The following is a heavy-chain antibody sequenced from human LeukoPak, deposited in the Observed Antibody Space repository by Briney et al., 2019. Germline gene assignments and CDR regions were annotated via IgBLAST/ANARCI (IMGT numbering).Heavy chain of an antibody. CDR1: GGSISSSSYY. CDR3: ARVIAAAVSHWFDP. J-gene: IGHJ5*02. CDR2: IYYSGST. Sequence: SSETLSLTCTVSGGSISSSSYYWGRIRQPPGKGLEWIGSIYYSGSTYYNPSLKSRVTISVDTSKNQFSLKLSSVTAADTAVYYCARVIAAAVSHWFDPWGQGTLVTVSS. D-gene: IGHD6-13*01. V-gene: IGHV4-39*07.